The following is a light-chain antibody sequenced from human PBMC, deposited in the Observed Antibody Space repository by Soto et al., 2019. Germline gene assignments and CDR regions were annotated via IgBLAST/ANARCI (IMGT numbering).Light chain of an antibody. J-gene: IGKJ5*01. Sequence: EIVLTQSPATLSLARGERATLSCRASQSVPSRIAWYQQKPGQAPSLLIYGASTRATGVPDRFSGTGSGTEFTLTISSLKSEDYAVYYCQQYKSWPPITFGQGTRLEIK. CDR2: GAS. CDR1: QSVPSR. CDR3: QQYKSWPPIT. V-gene: IGKV3-15*01.